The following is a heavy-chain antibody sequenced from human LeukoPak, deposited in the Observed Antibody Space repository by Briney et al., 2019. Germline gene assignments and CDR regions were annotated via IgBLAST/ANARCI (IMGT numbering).Heavy chain of an antibody. V-gene: IGHV3-48*02. Sequence: GGSLRLSCAASAFTFSDYSMNWVRQAPGKGLEWISYIDTSSSTMYYADSVMGRFTISRDNAKESLYLQMNSLRDEDTAVYYCARARAPEDSLGEIDYWGQGTLVSVSS. CDR2: IDTSSSTM. CDR1: AFTFSDYS. D-gene: IGHD3-16*01. J-gene: IGHJ4*02. CDR3: ARARAPEDSLGEIDY.